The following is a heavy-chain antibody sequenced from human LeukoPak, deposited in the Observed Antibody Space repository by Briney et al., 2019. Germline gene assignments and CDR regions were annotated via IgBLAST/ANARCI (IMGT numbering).Heavy chain of an antibody. CDR1: GFTFSSYG. Sequence: GGSLRLSCAASGFTFSSYGMSWVRQAPGKGLEWVSAISGSGGSTYYADSVKGWFTISRDNSKNTLYLQMNSLRAEDTAVYYCAKELLWFGELLNYFDYWGQGTLVTVSS. D-gene: IGHD3-10*01. CDR2: ISGSGGST. CDR3: AKELLWFGELLNYFDY. J-gene: IGHJ4*02. V-gene: IGHV3-23*01.